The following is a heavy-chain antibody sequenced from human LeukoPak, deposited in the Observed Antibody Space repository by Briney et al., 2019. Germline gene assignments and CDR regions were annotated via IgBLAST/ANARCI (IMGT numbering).Heavy chain of an antibody. Sequence: ASVKVSCKASAYTFTGYYMHWVRQAPGQGLEWMGWINPNSGGTKYAQTFKGRVTMTRDTSISTAYMELSSLRSDDTAVYYCARDGDTYGYYYYGLDVWGQGTTVTVSS. V-gene: IGHV1-2*02. J-gene: IGHJ6*02. CDR1: AYTFTGYY. D-gene: IGHD5-18*01. CDR2: INPNSGGT. CDR3: ARDGDTYGYYYYGLDV.